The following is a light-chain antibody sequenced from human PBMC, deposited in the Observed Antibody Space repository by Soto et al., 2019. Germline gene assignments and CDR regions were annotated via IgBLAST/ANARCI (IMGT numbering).Light chain of an antibody. J-gene: IGKJ5*01. CDR2: ATS. Sequence: VQLTQSPSFLSASVGDRVTITCRASQDISSYLAWYQQTPGKAPKLLIYATSTLQSGVPSRFGGSGSGTEFTLTISSLQPEDVATYYCQQLNSYLSITFGQGTRLEIK. CDR1: QDISSY. V-gene: IGKV1-9*01. CDR3: QQLNSYLSIT.